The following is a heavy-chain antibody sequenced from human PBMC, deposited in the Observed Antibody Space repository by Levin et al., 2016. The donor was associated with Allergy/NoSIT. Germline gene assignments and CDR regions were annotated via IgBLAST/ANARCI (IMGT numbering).Heavy chain of an antibody. D-gene: IGHD3-22*01. Sequence: VRQMPGKGLEWMGIIYPGDSETRYSPSFQGQVSISADTSISTAYLQWSSLKASDTAMYYCARWGSSGQGDWFDPWGQGSLVTVSS. V-gene: IGHV5-51*01. CDR2: IYPGDSET. CDR3: ARWGSSGQGDWFDP. J-gene: IGHJ5*02.